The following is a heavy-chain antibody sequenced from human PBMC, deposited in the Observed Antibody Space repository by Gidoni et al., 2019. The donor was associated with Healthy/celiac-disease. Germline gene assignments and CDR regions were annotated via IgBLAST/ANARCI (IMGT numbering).Heavy chain of an antibody. CDR1: GYPFTSYG. V-gene: IGHV1-18*01. D-gene: IGHD3-22*01. J-gene: IGHJ4*02. CDR2: ISAYNGNT. CDR3: ARDEKYRYYYDSSGYYYGY. Sequence: QVQLVQSGAEVKKPGASVKVSCKASGYPFTSYGISWVRQAPGQGLEWMGWISAYNGNTNYAQKLQGRVTMTTDTSTSTAYMELRSLRSDDTAVYYCARDEKYRYYYDSSGYYYGYWGQGTLVTVSS.